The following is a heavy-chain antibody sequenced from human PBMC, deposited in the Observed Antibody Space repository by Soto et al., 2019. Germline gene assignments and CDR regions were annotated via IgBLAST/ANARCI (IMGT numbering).Heavy chain of an antibody. CDR1: GDNVSSNSAA. Sequence: PTLSLTCVIPGDNVSSNSAAWSLVRQSPSRGLEWLGRTYYRSKWYYENAVSVRGRITINPDTSKNQYSLQLNSVTPEDTAVYYCTRALPDFETTGHYIDYWGQGTLVTVSS. J-gene: IGHJ4*02. D-gene: IGHD2-8*02. V-gene: IGHV6-1*01. CDR3: TRALPDFETTGHYIDY. CDR2: TYYRSKWYY.